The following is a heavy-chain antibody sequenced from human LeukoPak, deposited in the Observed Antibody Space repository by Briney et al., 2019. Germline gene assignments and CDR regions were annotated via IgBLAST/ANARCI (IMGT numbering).Heavy chain of an antibody. J-gene: IGHJ5*02. CDR1: GGXISTSY. CDR3: ARGLLFSWFDP. Sequence: PSETLSLTCTVSGGXISTSYCNWIRQPPGKGLEWIGNIYYSGSTNYNPSLKSRVTISVDTSKTQFSLKLSYVTAADTAVYYCARGLLFSWFDPWGQGTLVTVSS. V-gene: IGHV4-59*01. D-gene: IGHD2-21*02. CDR2: IYYSGST.